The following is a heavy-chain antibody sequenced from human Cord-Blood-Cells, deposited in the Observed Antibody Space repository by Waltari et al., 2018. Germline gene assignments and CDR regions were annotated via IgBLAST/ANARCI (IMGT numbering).Heavy chain of an antibody. CDR3: ARTVVTSDMYYFDY. V-gene: IGHV1-8*01. D-gene: IGHD2-2*01. CDR1: GYTFTSYD. J-gene: IGHJ4*02. CDR2: MNPNSGNT. Sequence: QVQLVQSGAEVKKPGASGKVSCKASGYTFTSYDINWVRQATGQGLEWMGWMNPNSGNTGYAQKFQGRVTMTRNTSISTAYMELSSLRSEDTAVYYCARTVVTSDMYYFDYWGQGTLVTVSS.